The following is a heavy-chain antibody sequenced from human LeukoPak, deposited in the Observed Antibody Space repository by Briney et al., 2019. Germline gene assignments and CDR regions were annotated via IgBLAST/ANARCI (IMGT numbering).Heavy chain of an antibody. Sequence: GGSLRLSCAASGFTFSSYEMDWVRQAPGKGLEWVSYISSSGSTIYYADSVRGRFTISRDNSKNTLYLQMNSLRAEDTALYYCAKPHFDYWGQGTLVTVSS. V-gene: IGHV3-48*03. J-gene: IGHJ4*02. CDR1: GFTFSSYE. CDR3: AKPHFDY. CDR2: ISSSGSTI.